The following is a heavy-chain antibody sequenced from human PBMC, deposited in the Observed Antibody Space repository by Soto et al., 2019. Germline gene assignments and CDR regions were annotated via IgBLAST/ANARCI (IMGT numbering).Heavy chain of an antibody. CDR3: AHKKTSSWYWFDP. CDR2: IYWDDDK. CDR1: GFSLSTSGVG. Sequence: QITLKESGPTVVKPTQTLTLTCTFSGFSLSTSGVGVGWIRQPPGKALEWLALIYWDDDKRYSPSLNNRVTLTRDTSKNQVVLTMTNVDPGDTATYYCAHKKTSSWYWFDPWGQGTQVTVSS. D-gene: IGHD2-2*01. V-gene: IGHV2-5*02. J-gene: IGHJ5*02.